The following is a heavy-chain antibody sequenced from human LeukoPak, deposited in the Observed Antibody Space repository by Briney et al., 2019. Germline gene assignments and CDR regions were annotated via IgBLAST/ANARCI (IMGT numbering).Heavy chain of an antibody. CDR2: ISYDGSYK. Sequence: PGGSLRLSCAASGFIVSSNYMSWVRQAPGKGLEWVAVISYDGSYKFYADSVKGRFTISRDNSKSTLYLQMNSLRAEDTAVYYCAKDRYSGLNTIDYWGQGTLVTVSS. CDR1: GFIVSSNY. D-gene: IGHD6-13*01. V-gene: IGHV3-30*18. CDR3: AKDRYSGLNTIDY. J-gene: IGHJ4*02.